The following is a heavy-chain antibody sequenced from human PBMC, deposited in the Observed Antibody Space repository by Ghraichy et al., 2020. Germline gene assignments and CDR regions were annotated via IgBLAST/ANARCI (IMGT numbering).Heavy chain of an antibody. Sequence: GGSLRLSCAASGFTFSSYAMSWVRQAPGKGLEWVSTISGSGGSTYYADSVKGRFTISRDNSKNTLYLQMNSLRAEDTAVYYCAKDRGVHSSSWRLHYFDYWGQGTLVTVSS. CDR1: GFTFSSYA. J-gene: IGHJ4*02. V-gene: IGHV3-23*01. CDR3: AKDRGVHSSSWRLHYFDY. CDR2: ISGSGGST. D-gene: IGHD6-13*01.